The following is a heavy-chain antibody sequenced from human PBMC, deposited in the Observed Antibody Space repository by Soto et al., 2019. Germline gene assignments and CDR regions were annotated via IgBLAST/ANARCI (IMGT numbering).Heavy chain of an antibody. CDR3: ARGRSLGI. CDR1: GYNFGGFW. Sequence: PGGSLRLSCTASGYNFGGFWMSWVRQPPGKGLEWVANIGLNGREKNYVDSVKGRFTISRDNAKNSLYLEMHSLKDGDTGVYYCARGRSLGIWGQGTMVTVSS. V-gene: IGHV3-7*03. J-gene: IGHJ3*02. CDR2: IGLNGREK.